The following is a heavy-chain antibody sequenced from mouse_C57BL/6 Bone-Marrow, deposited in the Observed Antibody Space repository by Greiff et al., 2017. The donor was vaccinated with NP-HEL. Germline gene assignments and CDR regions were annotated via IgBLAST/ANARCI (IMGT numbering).Heavy chain of an antibody. CDR3: AEGSYDYAMDY. CDR2: IDPSDSET. CDR1: GYTFTSYW. D-gene: IGHD6-1*01. Sequence: QVQLQQPGAELVRPGSSVKLSCKASGYTFTSYWMHWVKQRPIQGLEWIGNIDPSDSETHYNQKFKDKATLTVDKSSSTAYMQLSSLTSEDSAVYYCAEGSYDYAMDYWGQGTSVTVSS. V-gene: IGHV1-52*01. J-gene: IGHJ4*01.